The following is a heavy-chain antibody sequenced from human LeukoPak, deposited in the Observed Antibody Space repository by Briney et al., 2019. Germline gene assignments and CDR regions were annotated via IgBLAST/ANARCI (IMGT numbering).Heavy chain of an antibody. D-gene: IGHD6-13*01. J-gene: IGHJ4*02. CDR1: GFTFSDYY. CDR2: ISYDVSNI. Sequence: GGSLRLSCAASGFTFSDYYMSWIRQAPGKGLEWVAVISYDVSNIYYADSVKGRFTISRDSSKNTLYLQMNSLRAEDTAVYYCARYRAAGRSFDYWGQGTLVTVSS. V-gene: IGHV3-30*03. CDR3: ARYRAAGRSFDY.